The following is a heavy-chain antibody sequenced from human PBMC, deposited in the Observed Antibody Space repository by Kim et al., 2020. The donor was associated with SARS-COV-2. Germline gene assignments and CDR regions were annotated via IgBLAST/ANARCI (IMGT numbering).Heavy chain of an antibody. Sequence: GYEDSVKGRFTISRDNAKNALFLQMNSLSAEDTALYYCARGGQQLGTFDYWGQGTQVIVSS. D-gene: IGHD7-27*01. V-gene: IGHV3-20*03. CDR3: ARGGQQLGTFDY. J-gene: IGHJ4*02.